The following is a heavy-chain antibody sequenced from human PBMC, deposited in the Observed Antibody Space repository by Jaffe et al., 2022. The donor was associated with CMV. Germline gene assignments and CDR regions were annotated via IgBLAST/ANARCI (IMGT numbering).Heavy chain of an antibody. CDR3: ARDNYYYGSGSETNPYYYGMDV. CDR2: ISSSSSYI. Sequence: EVQLVESGGGLVKPGGSLRLSCAASGFTFSSYSMNWVRQAPGKGLEWVSSISSSSSYIYYADSVKGRFTISRDNAKNSLYLQMNSLRAEDTAVYYCARDNYYYGSGSETNPYYYGMDVWGQGTTVTVSS. V-gene: IGHV3-21*01. CDR1: GFTFSSYS. J-gene: IGHJ6*02. D-gene: IGHD3-10*01.